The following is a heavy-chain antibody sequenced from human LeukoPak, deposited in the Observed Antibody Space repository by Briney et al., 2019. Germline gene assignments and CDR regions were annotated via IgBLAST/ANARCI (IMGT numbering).Heavy chain of an antibody. CDR2: IYYSGST. D-gene: IGHD2/OR15-2a*01. CDR3: ARAFRARYFDL. CDR1: GGSITTSSYY. V-gene: IGHV4-39*01. J-gene: IGHJ2*01. Sequence: SETLSLTCTVSGGSITTSSYYWGWIHQPPGKGLEWIGIIYYSGSTYYNPSLKGRVTISVDTSKNQFSLKLSSVTAADTAVYYCARAFRARYFDLWGRGTLVTVSS.